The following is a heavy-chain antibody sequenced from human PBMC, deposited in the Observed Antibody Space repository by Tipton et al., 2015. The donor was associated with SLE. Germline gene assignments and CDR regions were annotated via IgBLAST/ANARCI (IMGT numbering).Heavy chain of an antibody. CDR1: GGSISGYY. D-gene: IGHD3-10*01. V-gene: IGHV4-59*08. CDR2: ISFSGLT. Sequence: TLSLTCTVSGGSISGYYWSWVRQPPGKGLEWIGYISFSGLTNYNPSVRSRVSTSMDTSKNQFSLQMSSVTAADTTVYYCARLLGPQEGVQGVINEVDYWGQGTLVTVSS. J-gene: IGHJ4*02. CDR3: ARLLGPQEGVQGVINEVDY.